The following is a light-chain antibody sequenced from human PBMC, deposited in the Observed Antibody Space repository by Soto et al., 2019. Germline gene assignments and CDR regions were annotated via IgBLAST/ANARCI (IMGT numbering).Light chain of an antibody. V-gene: IGKV1-5*03. CDR3: QQYNGLPTWT. CDR2: NAS. J-gene: IGKJ1*01. CDR1: QNINIW. Sequence: DLQMTQSPSTLSASVGDRVTITCRASQNINIWLAWYQQKPGTAPKLLIYNASTLEGGGPSWFIGDGSGTDFTLPISSLQPDDSATYYCQQYNGLPTWTFGQGTKVEMK.